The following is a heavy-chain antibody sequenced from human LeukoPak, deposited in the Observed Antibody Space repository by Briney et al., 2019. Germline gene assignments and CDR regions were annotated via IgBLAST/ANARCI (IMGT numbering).Heavy chain of an antibody. Sequence: SETLSLTCAVYGGSFSGYYWSWIRQPPGKGLEWIGEINHSGSTNYNPSLKSRVTISVDTSKNQFSLKLSSVTAADTAVYYCARSGELGVDYWGQGTLVTVSS. CDR2: INHSGST. D-gene: IGHD1-26*01. V-gene: IGHV4-34*01. CDR1: GGSFSGYY. J-gene: IGHJ4*02. CDR3: ARSGELGVDY.